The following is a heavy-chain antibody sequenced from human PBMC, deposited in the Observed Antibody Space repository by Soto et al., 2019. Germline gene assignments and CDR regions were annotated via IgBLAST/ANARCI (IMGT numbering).Heavy chain of an antibody. J-gene: IGHJ4*02. CDR1: GFIFSANW. Sequence: EIQLVESGGGLVQPGGSLRLTCAASGFIFSANWMSWLRQAPGKGLQWVAHMNQDGSQTLYVDSVKGRFTISRDNAKNSLYLQMNSLRADATAVYYCVSWDDIVVSNDWGQGILVTVSS. D-gene: IGHD5-12*01. CDR2: MNQDGSQT. V-gene: IGHV3-7*01. CDR3: VSWDDIVVSND.